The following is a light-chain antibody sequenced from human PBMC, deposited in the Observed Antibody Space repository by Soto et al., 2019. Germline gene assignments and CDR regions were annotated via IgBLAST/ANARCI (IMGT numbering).Light chain of an antibody. CDR1: SSNVGNNY. Sequence: QSVLTQPPSVSAAPGQKITISCSGTSSNVGNNYVSWYQQLPGTAPKLLIYDNDKRPSGIPDRYSGSKSGTSATLDITGLQTGDEDDYSCETWNTSLSDWPVVFGGGTKLTVL. V-gene: IGLV1-51*01. CDR2: DND. J-gene: IGLJ2*01. CDR3: ETWNTSLSDWPVV.